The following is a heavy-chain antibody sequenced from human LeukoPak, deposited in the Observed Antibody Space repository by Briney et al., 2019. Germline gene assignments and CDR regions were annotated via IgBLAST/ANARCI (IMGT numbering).Heavy chain of an antibody. D-gene: IGHD3-22*01. CDR1: GFTFSSYW. J-gene: IGHJ5*02. CDR2: TNNDGSRT. V-gene: IGHV3-74*01. CDR3: TRMDDTSSKNWFDP. Sequence: GGSLRLSCAASGFTFSSYWMHWVRQAPGKGLVWVSRTNNDGSRTNYADSVKGRFTISRDNAKNMVYLQMNSLRAEDTAMYYCTRMDDTSSKNWFDPWGQGALVTVSS.